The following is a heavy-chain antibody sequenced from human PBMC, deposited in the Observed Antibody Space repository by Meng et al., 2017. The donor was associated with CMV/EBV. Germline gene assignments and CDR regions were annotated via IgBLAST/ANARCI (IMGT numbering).Heavy chain of an antibody. CDR2: INHSGST. Sequence: SETLSLTCAVYGGSFSGYYWSWIRQPPGKGLEWLGEINHSGSTNYNPSLKSRVTISVDTSKNQFSLKLSSVTAADTAVYYCARVQRYCSSTSCYPPYYYYGMDVWGQGTTVTVSS. J-gene: IGHJ6*02. CDR1: GGSFSGYY. CDR3: ARVQRYCSSTSCYPPYYYYGMDV. D-gene: IGHD2-2*01. V-gene: IGHV4-34*01.